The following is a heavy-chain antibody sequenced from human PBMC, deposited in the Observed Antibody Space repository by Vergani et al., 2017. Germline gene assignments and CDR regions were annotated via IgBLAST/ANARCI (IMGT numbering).Heavy chain of an antibody. D-gene: IGHD2-21*02. CDR1: GGSISSSSYY. Sequence: QLQLQESGPGLVKPSETLSLTCTVSGGSISSSSYYWGWIRQPPGKGLEWIGSIYYSGSTNYNPSLKSRVTMSVDTSKNQFSLKLSSVTAADTAVYYCARDGDNGGFDYWGQGTLVTVSS. CDR2: IYYSGST. CDR3: ARDGDNGGFDY. V-gene: IGHV4-39*07. J-gene: IGHJ4*02.